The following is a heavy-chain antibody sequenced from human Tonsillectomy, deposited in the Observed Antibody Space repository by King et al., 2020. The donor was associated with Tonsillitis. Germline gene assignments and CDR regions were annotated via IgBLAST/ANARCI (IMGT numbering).Heavy chain of an antibody. CDR2: ISSSGSTI. CDR3: AREGIDYYDSSGYDRVDAFDI. Sequence: QLVQSGGGLVQPGGSLRLSCAASGFTFSSYEMNWVRQAPGKGLEWVSYISSSGSTIYYEDSVKGRFTISSDNAKNSLYLQMNSLRAEDTAVYYCAREGIDYYDSSGYDRVDAFDIWGQGTMVTVSS. D-gene: IGHD3-22*01. CDR1: GFTFSSYE. J-gene: IGHJ3*02. V-gene: IGHV3-48*03.